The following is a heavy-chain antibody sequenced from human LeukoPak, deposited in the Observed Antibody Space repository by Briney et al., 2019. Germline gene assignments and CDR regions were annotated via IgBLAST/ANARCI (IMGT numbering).Heavy chain of an antibody. V-gene: IGHV1-3*01. CDR3: ARGPRAAADDY. D-gene: IGHD6-13*01. CDR2: INAGNGNT. Sequence: ASVKVSCKASGYTFINFAINWGRQASGQRPEWMGWINAGNGNTKYSQKFQGRATITRDTSASTAYMELSSLTSEDTAVYYCARGPRAAADDYWGQGTLVTVSS. CDR1: GYTFINFA. J-gene: IGHJ4*02.